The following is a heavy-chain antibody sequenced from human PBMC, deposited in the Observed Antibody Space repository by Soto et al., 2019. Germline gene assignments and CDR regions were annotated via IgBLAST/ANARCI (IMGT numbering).Heavy chain of an antibody. CDR3: AIGQVLAAHH. Sequence: QLQLQESGSGLVKPSQTLSVTCAVSGGSISSGGYSWSWIRQPPGKGLEWIGYIYQSGSTYYNPSLMSRVTISVDSSKNQFSLKLSSVTAADTCVSYCAIGQVLAAHHWGQSALVTVS. CDR1: GGSISSGGYS. D-gene: IGHD2-15*01. CDR2: IYQSGST. J-gene: IGHJ1*01. V-gene: IGHV4-30-2*01.